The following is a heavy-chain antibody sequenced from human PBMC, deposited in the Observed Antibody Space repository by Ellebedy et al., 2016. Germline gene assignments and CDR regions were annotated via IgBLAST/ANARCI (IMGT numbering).Heavy chain of an antibody. J-gene: IGHJ6*02. V-gene: IGHV1-18*01. CDR1: GYTFTSYG. D-gene: IGHD1-1*01. CDR3: ARDSGNDDYYYYGMDV. CDR2: ISAYNGNT. Sequence: ASVKVSCXASGYTFTSYGISWVRQAPGQGLEWMGWISAYNGNTNYAQKLQGRVTMTTDTSTSTAYMELRSLRSDDTAVYYCARDSGNDDYYYYGMDVWGQGTTVTVSS.